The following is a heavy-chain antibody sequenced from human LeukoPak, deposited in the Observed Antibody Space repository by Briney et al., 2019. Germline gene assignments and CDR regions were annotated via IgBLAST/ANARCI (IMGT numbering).Heavy chain of an antibody. V-gene: IGHV3-33*06. CDR1: GFTFSGYD. CDR3: AKDIAAAGGPCVY. Sequence: PGRSLRLSCAASGFTFSGYDMHWVRQAPGKGLEWVALIRSDGSDKYYADSVKGRFTISRDNSKNTVFLQMNSLRAEDTAVYYCAKDIAAAGGPCVYWGRGTLVTVSS. CDR2: IRSDGSDK. J-gene: IGHJ4*02. D-gene: IGHD6-13*01.